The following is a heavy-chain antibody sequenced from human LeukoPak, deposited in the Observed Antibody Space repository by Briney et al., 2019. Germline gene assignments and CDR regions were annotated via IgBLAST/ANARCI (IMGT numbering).Heavy chain of an antibody. CDR3: AKVDVKVNWGFDY. CDR1: GFTFSSYA. V-gene: IGHV3-23*01. J-gene: IGHJ4*02. Sequence: GGSLRLSCAASGFTFSSYAMNWVRQAPGKGLEWVSVISGSDDRAYYTDSVKGRFTISRDDSKNTLYLQMNSLRVEDTAQYYCAKVDVKVNWGFDYWGQGTLVTVSS. D-gene: IGHD7-27*01. CDR2: ISGSDDRA.